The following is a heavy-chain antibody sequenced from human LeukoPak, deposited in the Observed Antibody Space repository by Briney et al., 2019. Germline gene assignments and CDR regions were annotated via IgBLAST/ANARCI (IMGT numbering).Heavy chain of an antibody. D-gene: IGHD3-3*01. J-gene: IGHJ5*02. V-gene: IGHV3-64D*09. CDR2: ITSNGGST. CDR3: VPSPATGFWGVYYMGS. Sequence: GGSLRLSCSASGFTIRSYTMHWVRQAPGKGLEYVSVITSNGGSTYYADSVKGRFTISRDNSKNTLYLQMSSLRAEDTAVYYCVPSPATGFWGVYYMGSWGQGTLVTVSS. CDR1: GFTIRSYT.